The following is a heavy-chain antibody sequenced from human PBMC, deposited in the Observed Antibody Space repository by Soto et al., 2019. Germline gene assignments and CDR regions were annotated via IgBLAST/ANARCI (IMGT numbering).Heavy chain of an antibody. D-gene: IGHD1-26*01. CDR1: GYSISSGYY. J-gene: IGHJ4*02. CDR2: IYHSVVT. CDR3: ARDGGRYSGNDY. V-gene: IGHV4-38-2*02. Sequence: SETLSLTCAVSGYSISSGYYWGWIRQPPGKGLEWIGSIYHSVVTYYNPSLKSRATISIDTSKNQFSLKLTSVTAADTAVYYCARDGGRYSGNDYWGQGTLVTV.